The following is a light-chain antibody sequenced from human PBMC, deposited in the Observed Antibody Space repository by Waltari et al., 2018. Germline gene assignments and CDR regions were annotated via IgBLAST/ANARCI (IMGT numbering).Light chain of an antibody. J-gene: IGKJ4*01. CDR2: KAS. CDR3: QQYNSYPLT. Sequence: DIQMTQSPSTLSASVGDRVTITGRARQSISSWLAWYQQKPGKAPKVLIYKASRLETGVPSRFSGSGAGTEFTLTISSLQPDDFATYYCQQYNSYPLTFGGGTKVEIK. CDR1: QSISSW. V-gene: IGKV1-5*03.